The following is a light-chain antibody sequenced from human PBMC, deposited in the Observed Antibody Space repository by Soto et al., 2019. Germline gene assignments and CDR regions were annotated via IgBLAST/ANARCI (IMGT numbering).Light chain of an antibody. CDR1: QSINYY. V-gene: IGKV1-39*01. J-gene: IGKJ2*01. CDR2: TAA. CDR3: QQSFTTPYT. Sequence: DIQMTQSPSSLSASIGDRVIITCRASQSINYYLNWYQQQPWKAPKLLVSTAASLRSGVPSRFSGSASGTDFALTISSLQPEDFATYYCQQSFTTPYTFGQGTKVDIK.